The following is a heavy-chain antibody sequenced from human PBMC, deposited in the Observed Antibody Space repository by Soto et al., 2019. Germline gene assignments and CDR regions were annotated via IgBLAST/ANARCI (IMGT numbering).Heavy chain of an antibody. J-gene: IGHJ6*02. Sequence: EVQLVESGGGLVQPGGTLRLSCAASEFTFSNYWMHWVRQAQGKGLVWVSRIKGDGSITNYADSVKGRFTISRDNAKNTLFLQMDSVTADDTAVYYCARGVPGHYATDVWGQGTTVTVSS. CDR2: IKGDGSIT. CDR1: EFTFSNYW. CDR3: ARGVPGHYATDV. V-gene: IGHV3-74*02.